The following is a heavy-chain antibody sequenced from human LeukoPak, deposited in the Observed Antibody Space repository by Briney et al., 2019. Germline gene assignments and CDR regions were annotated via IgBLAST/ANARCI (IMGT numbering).Heavy chain of an antibody. Sequence: TPSETLSLTCAVYGGSFSGYYWNWIRQPPGKGLEWIGGINHSGSTNYNPSLKSRVTISVDTSKNQFSLKLSSVTAADTAVYYCASTSGYCSGGNCYSAFDYWGQGTLVTVSS. D-gene: IGHD2-15*01. CDR1: GGSFSGYY. V-gene: IGHV4-34*01. J-gene: IGHJ4*02. CDR2: INHSGST. CDR3: ASTSGYCSGGNCYSAFDY.